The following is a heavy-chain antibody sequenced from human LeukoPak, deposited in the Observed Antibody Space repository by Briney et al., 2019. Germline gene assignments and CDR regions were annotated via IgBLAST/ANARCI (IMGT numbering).Heavy chain of an antibody. Sequence: ETLSLTCTVSGGSIRSSYYYWGWIRQAPGKGLEWDSIITGTGGRYYGDSVKGRFILSRDNSKNTVYMQMSSLRAEDTATYYCAKDYCRDGNCPFPFLDSWGQGTLVTVSS. CDR3: AKDYCRDGNCPFPFLDS. CDR2: ITGTGGR. CDR1: GGSIRSSYYY. V-gene: IGHV3-53*01. J-gene: IGHJ4*02. D-gene: IGHD2-15*01.